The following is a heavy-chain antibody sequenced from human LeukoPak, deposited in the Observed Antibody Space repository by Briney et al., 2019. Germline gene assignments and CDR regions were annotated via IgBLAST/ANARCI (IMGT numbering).Heavy chain of an antibody. CDR1: GFTFSSYA. CDR2: ISGSGGST. CDR3: TKGTIWLPFDY. D-gene: IGHD5-18*01. V-gene: IGHV3-23*01. Sequence: GGSLRLSCAASGFTFSSYAMSWVRQAPGKELEWVSAISGSGGSTYYADSVKGRFTTSRDNSKNTLYLQMNSLRAEDTAVYYCTKGTIWLPFDYWGQGTLVTVSS. J-gene: IGHJ4*02.